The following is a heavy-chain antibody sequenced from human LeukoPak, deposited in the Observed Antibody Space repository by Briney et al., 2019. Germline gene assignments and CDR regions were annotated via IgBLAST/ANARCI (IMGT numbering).Heavy chain of an antibody. CDR2: TYYRSKWYN. Sequence: SQTLSLTCAISGDSVSSNSAAWNWIRQSPSSGLEWLGRTYYRSKWYNDYAVSVKSRITINPDTSKNQFSLQLNSVTPEDTAVYYCAREPLLYSSAEFDYWGQGTLVTVSS. CDR3: AREPLLYSSAEFDY. V-gene: IGHV6-1*01. D-gene: IGHD6-19*01. J-gene: IGHJ4*02. CDR1: GDSVSSNSAA.